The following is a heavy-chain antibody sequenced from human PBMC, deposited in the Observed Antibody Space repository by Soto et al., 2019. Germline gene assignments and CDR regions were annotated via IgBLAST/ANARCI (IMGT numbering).Heavy chain of an antibody. Sequence: KPVGSLRLSCAASGFTFSSYSMNWVRQAPGKGLEWVSSISSSSSYIYYADSVKGRFTISRDNAKNSLYLQMNSLRAEDTAVYYCARDPSELIFLDYWGQGTLVTVSS. CDR1: GFTFSSYS. V-gene: IGHV3-21*01. CDR3: ARDPSELIFLDY. J-gene: IGHJ4*02. CDR2: ISSSSSYI. D-gene: IGHD1-7*01.